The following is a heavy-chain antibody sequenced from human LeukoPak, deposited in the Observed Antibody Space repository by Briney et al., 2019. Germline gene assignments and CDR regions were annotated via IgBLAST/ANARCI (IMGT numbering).Heavy chain of an antibody. J-gene: IGHJ4*02. CDR3: AISYYDFCSGYFAGEGRHYFDY. V-gene: IGHV4-34*01. D-gene: IGHD3-3*01. CDR2: INHSGST. CDR1: GGSFSGYY. Sequence: SETLSLTCAVYGGSFSGYYWSWIRQPPGKGLEWIGEINHSGSTNYNPSLKSRVTISVDTSKNQFSLKLSSVTAADTAVYYCAISYYDFCSGYFAGEGRHYFDYWGQGTLVTVSS.